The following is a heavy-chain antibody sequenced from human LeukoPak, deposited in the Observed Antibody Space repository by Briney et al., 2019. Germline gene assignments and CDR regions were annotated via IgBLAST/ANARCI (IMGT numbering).Heavy chain of an antibody. Sequence: GGSLILSCAASGFTFSSYSMNWVRQAPGKGLEWVSSISSSGSYIYYADSVKGRFTISRDNAKNSLYLQMNSLRAEDTAVYYCARDRGITMVRGVGDDYYYYYGMDVWGQGTTVTVSS. CDR2: ISSSGSYI. CDR3: ARDRGITMVRGVGDDYYYYYGMDV. CDR1: GFTFSSYS. D-gene: IGHD3-10*01. V-gene: IGHV3-21*01. J-gene: IGHJ6*02.